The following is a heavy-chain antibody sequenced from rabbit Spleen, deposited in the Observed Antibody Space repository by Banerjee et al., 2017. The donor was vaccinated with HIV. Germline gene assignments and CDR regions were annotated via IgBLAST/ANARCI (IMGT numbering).Heavy chain of an antibody. CDR3: ARDTGSSFSSYGMDL. D-gene: IGHD8-1*01. CDR1: GVSFSSSSY. CDR2: INAATAKP. J-gene: IGHJ6*01. V-gene: IGHV1S40*01. Sequence: QSLEESGGDLVKPGASLTLTCTASGVSFSSSSYMCWVHQAPGKGLEWIACINAATAKPVYATWAKGRFTISRTSSTTVTLQMTSLTAADTATYFCARDTGSSFSSYGMDLWGPGTLVTVS.